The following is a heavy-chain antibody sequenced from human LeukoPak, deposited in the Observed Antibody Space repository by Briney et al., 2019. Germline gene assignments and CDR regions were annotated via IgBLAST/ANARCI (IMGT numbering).Heavy chain of an antibody. CDR1: GYRFTDDY. J-gene: IGHJ4*02. V-gene: IGHV1-2*02. D-gene: IGHD6-6*01. CDR3: APTSEAYASNWSV. Sequence: ASVKVACKTSGYRFTDDYIHWVRQAPGQGLEWMGWINPDTDFTNYAPKFRGRVIMTRDTSISTAYMEVRRLTFDDTAIYYCAPTSEAYASNWSVWGQGTLVTVSP. CDR2: INPDTDFT.